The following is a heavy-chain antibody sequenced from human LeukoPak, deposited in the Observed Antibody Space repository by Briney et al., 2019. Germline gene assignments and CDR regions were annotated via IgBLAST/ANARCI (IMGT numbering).Heavy chain of an antibody. CDR1: GFTFSGYT. D-gene: IGHD2-15*01. CDR2: ITYDGRNN. CDR3: ATEEGSRSPD. V-gene: IGHV3-30*04. J-gene: IGHJ4*02. Sequence: RGSLRLSCAPSGFTFSGYTMRWVRQGPRKGLGWVAVITYDGRNNYYPDSVKGPFTNSRDNAKNSLFLQMDSLRAGDTAVYYCATEEGSRSPDWGQGTLVTVSS.